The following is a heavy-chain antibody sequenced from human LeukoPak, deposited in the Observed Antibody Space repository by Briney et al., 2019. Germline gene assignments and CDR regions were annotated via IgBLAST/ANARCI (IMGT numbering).Heavy chain of an antibody. V-gene: IGHV3-23*01. CDR3: AKDLNGYYYDSSGYPFDY. CDR1: GFTFSSYA. CDR2: ISGSGGST. D-gene: IGHD3-22*01. J-gene: IGHJ4*02. Sequence: GGSLRLSCAASGFTFSSYAMSWVRQAPGKGLEWVSAISGSGGSTYYADSVKGRFTISRDNSKNTLYLQMNSLRAEDTAVYYCAKDLNGYYYDSSGYPFDYWGQGTLVTVSS.